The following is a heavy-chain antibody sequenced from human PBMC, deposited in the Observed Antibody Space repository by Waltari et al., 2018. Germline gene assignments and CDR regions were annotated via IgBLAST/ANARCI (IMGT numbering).Heavy chain of an antibody. J-gene: IGHJ5*02. V-gene: IGHV4-4*02. D-gene: IGHD2-15*01. CDR2: VHGSGRI. CDR1: GDSVRSPYW. Sequence: QLQLQESGPGLVKPSGTLSLSCAVSGDSVRSPYWWSWVRQSPQKGLEWIGQVHGSGRINYNPSFASRVTMSLDTSKNQFSLKVTSATAADTAVYYCAHDRGRGLYLDTWGPGTLVTVSP. CDR3: AHDRGRGLYLDT.